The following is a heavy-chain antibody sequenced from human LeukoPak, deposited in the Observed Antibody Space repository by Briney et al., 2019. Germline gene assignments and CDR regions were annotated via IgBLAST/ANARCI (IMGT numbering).Heavy chain of an antibody. V-gene: IGHV4-34*01. Sequence: KSSETLSLTCAVYGGSFSGYYWSWIRQPPGKGLEWIGEINHSGSTNYNPSLKSRVTISVDTSKNQFSLKLSSVTAADTAVYYCARATFYGSGSYHHLDAFDIWGQGTMVTVSS. D-gene: IGHD3-10*01. CDR2: INHSGST. CDR1: GGSFSGYY. CDR3: ARATFYGSGSYHHLDAFDI. J-gene: IGHJ3*02.